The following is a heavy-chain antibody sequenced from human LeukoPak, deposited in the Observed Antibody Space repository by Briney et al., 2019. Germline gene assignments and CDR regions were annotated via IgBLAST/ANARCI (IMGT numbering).Heavy chain of an antibody. D-gene: IGHD6-19*01. CDR1: GFTFSTYG. CDR2: ISTTGSSI. CDR3: ARVQRGIAVALDY. V-gene: IGHV3-48*04. J-gene: IGHJ4*02. Sequence: PGGTLRLSCEASGFTFSTYGMSWVRQAPGKGLEWVSYISTTGSSIYYADSVKGRFTISRDNVKNLLYLQMNSLRAEDTAVYYCARVQRGIAVALDYWGQGTLATVSS.